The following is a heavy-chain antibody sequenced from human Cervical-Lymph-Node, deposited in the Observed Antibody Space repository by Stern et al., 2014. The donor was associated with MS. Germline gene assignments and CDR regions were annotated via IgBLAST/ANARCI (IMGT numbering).Heavy chain of an antibody. CDR3: ALSSETSDRWYSLGYDL. V-gene: IGHV1-69*01. CDR1: GGTFSKFP. CDR2: VFPVFGTP. Sequence: VQLVQSGAEVTKPGSSVKVSCKASGGTFSKFPSSWVRQAPGQGIEWMGGVFPVFGTPTYAQEFRGRVMITADVSTSTVYMELSSLRSDDTAVYYCALSSETSDRWYSLGYDLWGQGTLVTVSS. J-gene: IGHJ5*02. D-gene: IGHD6-13*01.